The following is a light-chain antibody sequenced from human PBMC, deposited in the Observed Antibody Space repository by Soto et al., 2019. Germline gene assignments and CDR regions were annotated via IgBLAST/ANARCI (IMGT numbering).Light chain of an antibody. CDR2: KAS. J-gene: IGKJ1*01. V-gene: IGKV1-5*03. CDR1: QSISSW. CDR3: QHYNTYPWT. Sequence: DIQMTQSPSILSASVGDRVTITCRASQSISSWLAWYQQKPGKAPNLLIHKASHLESGVPSRFSGSGSGTEFTPTISSLQPGDFATYYCQHYNTYPWTFGQGTKVDIK.